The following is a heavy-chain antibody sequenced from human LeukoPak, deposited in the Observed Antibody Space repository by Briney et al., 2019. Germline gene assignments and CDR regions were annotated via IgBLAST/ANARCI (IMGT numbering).Heavy chain of an antibody. Sequence: GESLKISCKGSGHSFTSYWIGWVRQMPGKGLEWMGIIYPGDSNTRCSPSFQGQVTISADKSISTAYLQWSSLKASDTAMYYCARHIITSSSGEMDYFDYWGQGTLVTVSS. D-gene: IGHD6-6*01. V-gene: IGHV5-51*01. CDR3: ARHIITSSSGEMDYFDY. J-gene: IGHJ4*02. CDR2: IYPGDSNT. CDR1: GHSFTSYW.